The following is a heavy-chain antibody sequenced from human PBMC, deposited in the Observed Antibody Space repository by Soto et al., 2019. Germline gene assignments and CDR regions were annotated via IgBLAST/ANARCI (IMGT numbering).Heavy chain of an antibody. CDR2: ISYDGSSK. Sequence: GGSLRLSCAASGFTFSSYAMHWVRQAPGKGLEWVAVISYDGSSKYYADSVKGRFTISRDNSKNTLYLQMNSLRAEDTAVYYCATSRRVTHYFDYWGQGTLVTVSS. CDR3: ATSRRVTHYFDY. CDR1: GFTFSSYA. V-gene: IGHV3-30-3*01. D-gene: IGHD5-18*01. J-gene: IGHJ4*02.